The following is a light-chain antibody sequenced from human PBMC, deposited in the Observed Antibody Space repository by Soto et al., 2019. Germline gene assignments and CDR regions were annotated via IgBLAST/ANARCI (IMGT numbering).Light chain of an antibody. CDR1: SSDVGGYDY. CDR2: EVS. V-gene: IGLV2-8*01. J-gene: IGLJ2*01. Sequence: QSALTQPPSASGSPGQSVTISCTGTSSDVGGYDYVSWHQHHPDKAPELMIYEVSKRPSGVPDRFSGSKSGNTASLTVSLLHAEDEADYYCSSYAGNNNVVFGGGTKLTVL. CDR3: SSYAGNNNVV.